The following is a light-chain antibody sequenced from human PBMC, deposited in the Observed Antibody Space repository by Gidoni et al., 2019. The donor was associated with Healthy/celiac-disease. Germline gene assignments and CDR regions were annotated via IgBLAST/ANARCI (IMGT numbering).Light chain of an antibody. CDR1: QSVSSSY. CDR3: KQYGSSLWT. J-gene: IGKJ1*01. Sequence: IVLTQSPGTLSLSPGESATLSCRASQSVSSSYLAWYQQKPGQAPRLLIFGASSRATGIPDRLSGSGYGTDFTLTISRLEPEDFAVYYCKQYGSSLWTFGQGTKVEIK. CDR2: GAS. V-gene: IGKV3-20*01.